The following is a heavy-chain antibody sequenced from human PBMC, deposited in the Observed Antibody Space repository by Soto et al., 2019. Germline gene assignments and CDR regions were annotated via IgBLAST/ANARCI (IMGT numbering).Heavy chain of an antibody. CDR2: IFSNDEK. J-gene: IGHJ4*02. CDR1: GFSLSNARMG. CDR3: ARIRPPRDYYDSSGYYFDY. V-gene: IGHV2-26*01. Sequence: SGPTLVNPTETLTLSCTVSGFSLSNARMGVSWIRQPPGKALEWLAHIFSNDEKSYSTSLKSRLTISKDTSKSQVVLTMTNMDPVDTATYYCARIRPPRDYYDSSGYYFDYWGQGTLVTVSS. D-gene: IGHD3-22*01.